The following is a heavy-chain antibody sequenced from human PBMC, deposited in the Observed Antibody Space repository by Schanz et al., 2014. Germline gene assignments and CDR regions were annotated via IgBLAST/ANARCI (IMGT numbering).Heavy chain of an antibody. CDR1: GYTFTNYG. V-gene: IGHV1-18*01. J-gene: IGHJ4*02. D-gene: IGHD3-3*01. CDR2: ISPYNGNT. Sequence: QVQLVQSGAEVKKPGASVKVSCETSGYTFTNYGVSWVRQAPGQGLEWVAWISPYNGNTAYAQNLKGRVRMTTDTSTATAYMELRSLTSDDTAVYYCARDRVYRFLKGENRFYFDYWGQGTLVIVSS. CDR3: ARDRVYRFLKGENRFYFDY.